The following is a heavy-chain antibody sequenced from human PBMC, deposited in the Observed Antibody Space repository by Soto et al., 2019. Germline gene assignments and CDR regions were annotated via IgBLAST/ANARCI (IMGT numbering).Heavy chain of an antibody. Sequence: QVQLVQSGAEVKKPGSSVTVSCKASGGTFVNSAISWVRQAHGQGLEWMGGIIPIFPTPDYAKKFQGRVRITTDEPTSTDYIDMTSLRSEDTAVYYCARDKARQHLGENYYYGIDVWGQGTTVTVSS. J-gene: IGHJ6*02. CDR3: ARDKARQHLGENYYYGIDV. CDR1: GGTFVNSA. CDR2: IIPIFPTP. V-gene: IGHV1-69*05.